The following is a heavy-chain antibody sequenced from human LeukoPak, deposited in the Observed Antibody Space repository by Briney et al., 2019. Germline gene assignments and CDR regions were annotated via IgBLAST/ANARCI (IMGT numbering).Heavy chain of an antibody. CDR1: GGSISSYY. J-gene: IGHJ2*01. CDR2: IYYSEST. CDR3: ARDIYTGYDFWSGYFTYWYFDL. V-gene: IGHV4-59*01. Sequence: SETLSLTCTVSGGSISSYYWSWIRQPPGKGLEWIGYIYYSESTNYNPSLKSRVTISVDTSKNQFSLKLSSVTAADTAVYYCARDIYTGYDFWSGYFTYWYFDLWGRGTLVTVSS. D-gene: IGHD3-3*01.